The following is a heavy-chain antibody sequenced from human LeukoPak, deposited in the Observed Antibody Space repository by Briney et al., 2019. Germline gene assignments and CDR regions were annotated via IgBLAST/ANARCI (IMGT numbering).Heavy chain of an antibody. CDR1: GFTFSSYS. V-gene: IGHV3-15*01. CDR2: IKSKTDGGTT. Sequence: GGSLRLSCAASGFTFSSYSMNWVRQAPGKGLEWVGRIKSKTDGGTTDYVAPVKGRFTISRDDSKNTLYLQMNSLKSEDTAVYYCTTDYGSGSYRYFNYWGQGTLATVSS. CDR3: TTDYGSGSYRYFNY. J-gene: IGHJ4*02. D-gene: IGHD3-10*01.